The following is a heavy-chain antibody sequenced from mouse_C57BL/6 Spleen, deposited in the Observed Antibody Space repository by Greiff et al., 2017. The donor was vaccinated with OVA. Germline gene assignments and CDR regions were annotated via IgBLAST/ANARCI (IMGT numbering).Heavy chain of an antibody. V-gene: IGHV5-12*01. D-gene: IGHD2-2*01. CDR2: ISNGGGST. CDR3: ARWLPPYAMDY. Sequence: EVMLVESGGGLVQPGGSLKLSCAASGFTFSDYYMYWVRQTPEKRLEWVAYISNGGGSTYYPDTVKGRFTISRDNAKNTLYLQMSRLKSEDTAMYYCARWLPPYAMDYWGQGTSVTVSS. CDR1: GFTFSDYY. J-gene: IGHJ4*01.